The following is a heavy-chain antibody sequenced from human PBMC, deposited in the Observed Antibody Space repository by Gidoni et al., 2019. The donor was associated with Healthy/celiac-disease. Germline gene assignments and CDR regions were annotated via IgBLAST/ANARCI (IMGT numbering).Heavy chain of an antibody. CDR1: GYSISSGYY. V-gene: IGHV4-38-2*01. CDR3: AGANYYDSSAFDY. D-gene: IGHD3-22*01. Sequence: QVQLQESGPGLVKPSETLSLTCAVSGYSISSGYYWGWIRQPPGKGLEWIGSIYHSGSTYYNPSLKSRVTISVDTSKNQFSLKLSSVTAADTAVYYCAGANYYDSSAFDYWGQGTLVTVSS. CDR2: IYHSGST. J-gene: IGHJ4*02.